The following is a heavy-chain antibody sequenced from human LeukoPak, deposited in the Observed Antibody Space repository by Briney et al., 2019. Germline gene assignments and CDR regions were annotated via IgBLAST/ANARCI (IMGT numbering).Heavy chain of an antibody. CDR1: GFTVSSNY. Sequence: GGSLRLSCAASGFTVSSNYMSWVRQAPGKGLEWVSVIYTDGSTNYADSVKGRFTISRDNSKNTLYLQMNSLRAEDTAVYYCARDSHPYYFDYWGQGTLVTVSS. CDR3: ARDSHPYYFDY. J-gene: IGHJ4*02. CDR2: IYTDGST. V-gene: IGHV3-66*01.